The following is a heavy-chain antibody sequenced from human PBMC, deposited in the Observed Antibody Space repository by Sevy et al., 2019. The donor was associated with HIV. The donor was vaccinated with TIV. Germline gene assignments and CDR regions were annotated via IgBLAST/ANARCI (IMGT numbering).Heavy chain of an antibody. V-gene: IGHV3-21*01. CDR3: AINDFWSGYSTVGYFQH. CDR2: FSSSSSYI. D-gene: IGHD3-3*01. Sequence: GGSLRLSCAASGFTFSSYSMNWVRRAPDKGLEWVSSFSSSSSYIYYADSVKGRFTISRDNAKNSLYLQMNSLRAEDTAVYYCAINDFWSGYSTVGYFQHWGQGTLVTVSS. CDR1: GFTFSSYS. J-gene: IGHJ1*01.